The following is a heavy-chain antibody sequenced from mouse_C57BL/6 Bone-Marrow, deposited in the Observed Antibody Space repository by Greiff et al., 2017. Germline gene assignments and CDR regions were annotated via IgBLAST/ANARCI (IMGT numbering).Heavy chain of an antibody. CDR2: IYPRSGNT. V-gene: IGHV1-81*01. CDR1: GYTFTSYG. CDR3: ALYYYGSSFLYFDY. J-gene: IGHJ2*01. D-gene: IGHD1-1*01. Sequence: QVQLQQSGAELARPGASVKLSCKASGYTFTSYGISWVKQRTGQGLEWIGEIYPRSGNTYYNEKFKGKATLTADKSSSTAYMELRSLTSEDSAVYFCALYYYGSSFLYFDYWGQGTTLTVSS.